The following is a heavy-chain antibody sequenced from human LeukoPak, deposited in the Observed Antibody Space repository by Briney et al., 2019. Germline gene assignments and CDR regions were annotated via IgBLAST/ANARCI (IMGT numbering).Heavy chain of an antibody. CDR3: ARDRAVAGRSPAYYYYYMDV. J-gene: IGHJ6*03. CDR1: GFTFSSYW. D-gene: IGHD6-19*01. CDR2: IKQDGSEK. V-gene: IGHV3-7*01. Sequence: PGGSLRLSCAASGFTFSSYWMSWVRQAPGKGLEWVANIKQDGSEKYYVDSVKSRFTISRDNAKNSLYLQMNSLRAEDTAVYYCARDRAVAGRSPAYYYYYMDVWGKGTTVTVSS.